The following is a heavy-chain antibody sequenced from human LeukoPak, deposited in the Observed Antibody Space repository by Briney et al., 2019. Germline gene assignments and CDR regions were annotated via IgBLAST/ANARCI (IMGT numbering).Heavy chain of an antibody. D-gene: IGHD6-13*01. Sequence: ASVKVSCKASGGTFRSYAISWVRQAPGQGLEWMGRIIPIFGTANYAQKFQGRVTITTDESTSTAYMELSSLRSEDTAVYYCVGSSSWLLDYWGQGTLVTVSS. CDR3: VGSSSWLLDY. V-gene: IGHV1-69*05. CDR1: GGTFRSYA. J-gene: IGHJ4*02. CDR2: IIPIFGTA.